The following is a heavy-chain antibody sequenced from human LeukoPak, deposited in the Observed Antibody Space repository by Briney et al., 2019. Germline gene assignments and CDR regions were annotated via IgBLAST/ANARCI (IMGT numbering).Heavy chain of an antibody. CDR2: INPNSGGT. Sequence: GASVKVSCKASGYTFTGYYMHWVRQAPGQGLEWMGWINPNSGGTNCAQKFQGRVTMTRDTSISTAYMELSRLRSDDTAVYYCARDLDENCGGDCYPDYWGQGTLVTVSS. D-gene: IGHD2-21*02. CDR1: GYTFTGYY. V-gene: IGHV1-2*02. CDR3: ARDLDENCGGDCYPDY. J-gene: IGHJ4*02.